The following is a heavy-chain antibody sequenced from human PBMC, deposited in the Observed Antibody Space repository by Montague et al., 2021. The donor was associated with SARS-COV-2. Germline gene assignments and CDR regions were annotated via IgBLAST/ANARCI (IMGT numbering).Heavy chain of an antibody. CDR1: GFTFDDYA. D-gene: IGHD6-13*01. Sequence: SLRLSCAASGFTFDDYAMHWVRQAPGKGPEWVSGISWNSGSIGYADSVKGRFTISRDNAKNSLYLQMNSLRAEDTALYYCAKDIDGHSSTFDYWGQGTLVTVSS. J-gene: IGHJ4*02. CDR3: AKDIDGHSSTFDY. CDR2: ISWNSGSI. V-gene: IGHV3-9*01.